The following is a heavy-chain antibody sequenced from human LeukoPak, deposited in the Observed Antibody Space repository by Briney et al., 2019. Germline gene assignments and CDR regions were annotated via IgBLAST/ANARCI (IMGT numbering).Heavy chain of an antibody. V-gene: IGHV3-48*01. CDR3: ARDPIRGSVVIDY. J-gene: IGHJ4*02. Sequence: PGGSLRLSRAASGFIYSSYSMHWVRQAPGKGLEWVSYISNSSSTIYYADSVKDRFTISRHNAKNSLYLQMNNLRAEDTAVYYCARDPIRGSVVIDYWGQGTLVTVSS. CDR2: ISNSSSTI. D-gene: IGHD3-10*01. CDR1: GFIYSSYS.